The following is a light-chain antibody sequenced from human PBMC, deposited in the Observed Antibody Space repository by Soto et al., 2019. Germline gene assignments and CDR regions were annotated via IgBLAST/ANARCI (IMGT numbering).Light chain of an antibody. CDR3: SSYTSRSTLV. J-gene: IGLJ1*01. V-gene: IGLV2-14*01. CDR2: EVT. Sequence: QSVLRPPASVSGSPGQSITISCTRTSSDVGGYNYVSWYQQHPGKAPKLMIYEVTNRPSGVSNRFSGSKSGNTASPTISGLHAEHEADYYCSSYTSRSTLVFGTGTKVTVL. CDR1: SSDVGGYNY.